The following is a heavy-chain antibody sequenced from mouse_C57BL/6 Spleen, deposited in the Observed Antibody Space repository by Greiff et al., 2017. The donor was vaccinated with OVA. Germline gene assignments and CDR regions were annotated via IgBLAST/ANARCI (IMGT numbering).Heavy chain of an antibody. Sequence: VQLKESGAELVKPGASVKLSCTASGFNIKDYYMHWVKQRTEQGLEWIGRIDPEDGETKYAPKFQGKATITADTSSNTAYLQLSSLTSEDTAVYYSARGGVTTVVATDYWGQGTTLTVSS. J-gene: IGHJ2*01. D-gene: IGHD1-1*01. CDR2: IDPEDGET. V-gene: IGHV14-2*01. CDR1: GFNIKDYY. CDR3: ARGGVTTVVATDY.